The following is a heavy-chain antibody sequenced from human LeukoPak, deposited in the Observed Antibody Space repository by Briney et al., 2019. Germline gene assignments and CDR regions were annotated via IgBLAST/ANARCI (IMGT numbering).Heavy chain of an antibody. CDR3: ATRCTNGVCYKAYYMDV. Sequence: GASVKVSCKASGYTLTSYYLHWVRQAPGQGLEWLGWINPNGGGTLSAQKFQGRVTMTRDASISTAYMELSGLRSDDTAVYYCATRCTNGVCYKAYYMDVWGKGTTVTVSS. V-gene: IGHV1-2*02. J-gene: IGHJ6*03. CDR2: INPNGGGT. D-gene: IGHD2-8*01. CDR1: GYTLTSYY.